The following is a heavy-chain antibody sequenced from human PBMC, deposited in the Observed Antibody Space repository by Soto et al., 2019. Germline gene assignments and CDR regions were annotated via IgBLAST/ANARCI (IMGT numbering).Heavy chain of an antibody. CDR2: VIPILGVV. V-gene: IGHV1-69*02. Sequence: QVQVVQSGAEVKKPGSSVKVSCKASGGSYSTYTITWVRQAPGQGLEWMGRVIPILGVVNYAQKFQGKVTITADKXXXXXXXXXXXXXXXXXXXXXXXXXXXXXYXLLDYWGQGTLVTVSS. CDR1: GGSYSTYT. D-gene: IGHD1-26*01. CDR3: XXXXXXXYXLLDY. J-gene: IGHJ4*01.